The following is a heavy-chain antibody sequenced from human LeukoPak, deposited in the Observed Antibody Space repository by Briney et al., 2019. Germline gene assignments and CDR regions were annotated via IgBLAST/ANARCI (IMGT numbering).Heavy chain of an antibody. CDR2: VSASGAQT. D-gene: IGHD4-23*01. CDR1: GFTFTNFV. CDR3: ARDSYYGGTQDY. Sequence: GGSLRLSCAASGFTFTNFVMSWVRQAPGKGLEWISTVSASGAQTYFADSVKGRFTISRDNSKNTLYLQMYSLRVEDTAVYYCARDSYYGGTQDYWGQGTLVTVSS. V-gene: IGHV3-23*01. J-gene: IGHJ4*02.